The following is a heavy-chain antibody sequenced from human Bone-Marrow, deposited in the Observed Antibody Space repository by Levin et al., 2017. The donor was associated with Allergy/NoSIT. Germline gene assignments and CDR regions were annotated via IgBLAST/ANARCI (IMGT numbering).Heavy chain of an antibody. J-gene: IGHJ4*02. CDR1: GFTFRSSA. CDR3: AKDRGLGGGSVFDY. CDR2: ASGSGANT. Sequence: GGSLRLSCAASGFTFRSSAMSWVRQAPGKGLEWVSAASGSGANTYYADSVKGRFTISKDNSKTTLDLQMSSLRAEDTALYYCAKDRGLGGGSVFDYWGQGILVAVSS. V-gene: IGHV3-23*01. D-gene: IGHD4-23*01.